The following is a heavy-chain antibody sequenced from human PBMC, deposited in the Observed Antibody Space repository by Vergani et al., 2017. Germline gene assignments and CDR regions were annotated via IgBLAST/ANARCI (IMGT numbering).Heavy chain of an antibody. CDR1: GFSFRNAW. D-gene: IGHD2-21*01. CDR3: TTDPLYCGDGSCYWLRDHHYYGMDV. J-gene: IGHJ6*02. Sequence: EVQLVESGGGIVKPGGSLRLSCVASGFSFRNAWMNWVRRTPGKGLEWVGRIKSTFDRGTTDYAAAVKGRFTISRDDSKNTLFLQMNGLKTEDIGVYYCTTDPLYCGDGSCYWLRDHHYYGMDVWGQXP. V-gene: IGHV3-15*07. CDR2: IKSTFDRGTT.